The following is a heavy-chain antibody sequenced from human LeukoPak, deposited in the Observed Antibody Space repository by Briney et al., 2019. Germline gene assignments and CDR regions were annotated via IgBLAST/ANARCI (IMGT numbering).Heavy chain of an antibody. Sequence: ASVKVSCKASGYTFTSYAMHWVRQAPGQRLEWMGWINAGNGNTKYPQKFQGRVTITRDTSASTAYMELSSLRSEDTAVYYCARDGKFTYYYDSSGYSPFDYWGQGTLVTVSS. CDR1: GYTFTSYA. CDR3: ARDGKFTYYYDSSGYSPFDY. D-gene: IGHD3-22*01. CDR2: INAGNGNT. J-gene: IGHJ4*02. V-gene: IGHV1-3*01.